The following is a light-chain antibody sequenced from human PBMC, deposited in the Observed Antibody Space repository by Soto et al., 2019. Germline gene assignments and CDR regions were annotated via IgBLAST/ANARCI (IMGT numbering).Light chain of an antibody. CDR3: GAWDSSLSAWL. V-gene: IGLV1-51*01. Sequence: QSVLTQPPSVSAAPGQKVTISCSGSSSNIGDNHVSWYQQFPGTAPKLLIYDNDNRPSGIPDRVSASKSGTSASLAITGLQPGDEADYYCGAWDSSLSAWLFGGGTKVPS. J-gene: IGLJ3*02. CDR1: SSNIGDNH. CDR2: DND.